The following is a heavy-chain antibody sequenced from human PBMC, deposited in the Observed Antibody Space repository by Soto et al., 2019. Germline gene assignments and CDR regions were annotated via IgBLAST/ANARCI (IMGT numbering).Heavy chain of an antibody. Sequence: GESLKISCKGSGYSFTSYWIGWVRQMPGKGLEWMGIIYPGDSDTRYSPSFQGQVTISADKSISTAYLQWSSLKASDTAMYYCARLALVRGVISYFDYWGQGTLVTVS. V-gene: IGHV5-51*01. D-gene: IGHD3-10*01. J-gene: IGHJ4*02. CDR1: GYSFTSYW. CDR2: IYPGDSDT. CDR3: ARLALVRGVISYFDY.